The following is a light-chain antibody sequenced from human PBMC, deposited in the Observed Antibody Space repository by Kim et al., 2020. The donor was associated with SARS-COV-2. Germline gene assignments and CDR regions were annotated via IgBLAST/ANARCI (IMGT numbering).Light chain of an antibody. J-gene: IGLJ2*01. V-gene: IGLV3-21*04. CDR2: YAI. CDR3: PVWDSCSSHFV. Sequence: SYELTQPPSVSVAPGKTARITCGGNNIGTKGVHWYQQKPGQAPVLVIYYAIDRPSGIPERFSCSNSWYPPTLPIPRVDAGVVAVSFFPVWDSCSSHFVFG. CDR1: NIGTKG.